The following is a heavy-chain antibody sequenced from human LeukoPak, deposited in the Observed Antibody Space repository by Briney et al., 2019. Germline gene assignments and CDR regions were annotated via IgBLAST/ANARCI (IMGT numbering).Heavy chain of an antibody. CDR2: INQDGSEN. Sequence: GGSLRLSCAASGFTFSNYWMSCVRQAPGKGLEWVANINQDGSENYYMDSVKGRFTISRDNVKNSLYLRMNSLRAEDTAVYYCARGRYCTSTSCYFDYWGQGTLVTVSS. V-gene: IGHV3-7*01. CDR1: GFTFSNYW. D-gene: IGHD2-2*01. CDR3: ARGRYCTSTSCYFDY. J-gene: IGHJ4*02.